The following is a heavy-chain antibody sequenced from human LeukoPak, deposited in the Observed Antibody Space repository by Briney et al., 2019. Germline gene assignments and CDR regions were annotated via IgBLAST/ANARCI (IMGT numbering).Heavy chain of an antibody. CDR2: IKQDGSEK. J-gene: IGHJ5*02. Sequence: GGSLRLSCAASGFTFSSYWMSWVRQAPGKGLEWVANIKQDGSEKYYVDSVKGRFTISRDNAKNSLYLQMNSLRAEDTAVYYCAKVWENYYDSSGYYRWGQGTLVTVSS. V-gene: IGHV3-7*01. D-gene: IGHD3-22*01. CDR3: AKVWENYYDSSGYYR. CDR1: GFTFSSYW.